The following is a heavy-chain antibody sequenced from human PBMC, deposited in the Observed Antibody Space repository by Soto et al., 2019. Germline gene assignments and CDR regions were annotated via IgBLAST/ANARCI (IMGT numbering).Heavy chain of an antibody. D-gene: IGHD2-8*01. CDR3: AKDGPPMVYAIGPTNYFDY. V-gene: IGHV3-23*01. Sequence: GGSLRLSCAASGFTFSSYAMSWVRQAPGKGLEWVSAISGSGGSTYYADSVKGRFTISRDNSKNTLYLQMNSLRAEDTAVYYCAKDGPPMVYAIGPTNYFDYWGQGTLVTVSS. J-gene: IGHJ4*02. CDR1: GFTFSSYA. CDR2: ISGSGGST.